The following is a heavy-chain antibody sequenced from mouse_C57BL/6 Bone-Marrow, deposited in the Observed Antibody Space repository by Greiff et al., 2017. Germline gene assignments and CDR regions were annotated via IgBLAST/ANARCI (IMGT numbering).Heavy chain of an antibody. V-gene: IGHV1-50*01. D-gene: IGHD1-1*01. J-gene: IGHJ4*01. CDR2: IDPSDSYT. Sequence: QVQLQQPGAELVKPGASVKLSCKASGYTFTSYWMQWVKQRPGQGLEWIGEIDPSDSYTNYNQKFKGKATLTVDTSSSTAYMQLSSLTSEDSAVYYWASITTVVATGYYAMDYWGQGTSVTVSS. CDR3: ASITTVVATGYYAMDY. CDR1: GYTFTSYW.